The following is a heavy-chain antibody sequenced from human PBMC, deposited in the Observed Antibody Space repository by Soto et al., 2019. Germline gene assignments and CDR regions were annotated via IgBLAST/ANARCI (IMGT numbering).Heavy chain of an antibody. V-gene: IGHV3-21*01. J-gene: IGHJ5*02. CDR1: GFTFSNYN. CDR3: AREGALKPFSS. CDR2: ISGTGVYI. Sequence: GVLKISCVASGFTFSNYNMNWVRQAPGKGLEWVSHISGTGVYIHYADAVKGRFTISRDNAKSSVYLQMNSLRAEDTAVYYCAREGALKPFSSWGQGALVTVSS.